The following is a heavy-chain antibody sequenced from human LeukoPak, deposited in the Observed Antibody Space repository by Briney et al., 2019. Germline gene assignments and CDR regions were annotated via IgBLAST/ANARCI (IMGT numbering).Heavy chain of an antibody. CDR2: TRNRARSYST. Sequence: GGSLRLSCAASGFTCSDHYMDWVRQAPGKELEWVGRTRNRARSYSTEYAASVKGRFTISRDDSKNSLYLQMNSLKIEDAAVYYCARVSTGQAYYYYMDVWGKGTTVTVSS. CDR3: ARVSTGQAYYYYMDV. V-gene: IGHV3-72*01. J-gene: IGHJ6*03. CDR1: GFTCSDHY.